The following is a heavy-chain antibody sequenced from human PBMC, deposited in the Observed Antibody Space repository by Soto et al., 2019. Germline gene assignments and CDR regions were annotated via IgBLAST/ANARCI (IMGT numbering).Heavy chain of an antibody. D-gene: IGHD3-3*01. CDR2: IYHSGST. V-gene: IGHV4-4*02. CDR3: ARDSEGFLSNWFDP. J-gene: IGHJ5*02. Sequence: SETLSLTCAVSGGSISSSNWWSWVRQPPGKGLEWIGEIYHSGSTNYNPSLKSRVTISVDKSKNQFSLKLSSVTAADTAVYYCARDSEGFLSNWFDPWGQGTLVTVSS. CDR1: GGSISSSNW.